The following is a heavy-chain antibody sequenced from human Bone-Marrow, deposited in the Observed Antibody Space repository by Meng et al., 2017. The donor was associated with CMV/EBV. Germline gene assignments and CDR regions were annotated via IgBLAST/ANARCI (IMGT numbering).Heavy chain of an antibody. J-gene: IGHJ4*02. Sequence: GESLKISCAASGFTFSSYGMYWVRQAPGKGLVWVSRINSDGRSTNYADSVKGRFTISRDNARNTLYLQMNSLRAEDTAVYYCATSPFWDNIKPERYSDYWGQGTLVTVSS. CDR1: GFTFSSYG. CDR2: INSDGRST. V-gene: IGHV3-74*01. D-gene: IGHD2/OR15-2a*01. CDR3: ATSPFWDNIKPERYSDY.